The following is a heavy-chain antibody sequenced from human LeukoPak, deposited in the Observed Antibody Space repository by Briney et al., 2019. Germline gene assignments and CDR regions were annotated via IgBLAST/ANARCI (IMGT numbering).Heavy chain of an antibody. CDR1: GFTFSSYV. J-gene: IGHJ4*02. CDR3: AKDSARRDGPLGPFDY. Sequence: GGSLRLSCAASGFTFSSYVMHWVRQAPGKGLEWVAVISYDGSNKYYADSVKGRFTVSRDNSKNTLYLQMNSLRAEDTAVYYCAKDSARRDGPLGPFDYWGQGTLVTVSS. V-gene: IGHV3-30*18. CDR2: ISYDGSNK. D-gene: IGHD5-24*01.